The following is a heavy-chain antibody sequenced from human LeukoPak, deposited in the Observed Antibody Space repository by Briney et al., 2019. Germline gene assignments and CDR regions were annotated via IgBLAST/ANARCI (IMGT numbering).Heavy chain of an antibody. Sequence: PSETLSLTCAVYGGSFSGYYWSWIRQPPGKGLEWIGEINHSGSTNYNPSLKSRVTISVDTSKNQFSLKLSSVTAADTAVYYCVDGFAIRRWGQGTLVTVSS. CDR2: INHSGST. CDR3: VDGFAIRR. J-gene: IGHJ4*02. CDR1: GGSFSGYY. V-gene: IGHV4-34*01. D-gene: IGHD3-16*01.